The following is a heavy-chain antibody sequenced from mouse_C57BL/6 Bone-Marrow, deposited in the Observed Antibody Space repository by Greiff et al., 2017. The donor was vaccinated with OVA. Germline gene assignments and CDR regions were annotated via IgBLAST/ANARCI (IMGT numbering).Heavy chain of an antibody. Sequence: VQLQQSGAELVRPGASVKLSCTASGFNIKDDYMHWVKQRPEQGLEWIGWIDPENGDTEYASKFQGKATITADTSSNTAYLQLSSLTSEVTAVYYCTELLYFDYWGQGTTLTVSS. CDR3: TELLYFDY. J-gene: IGHJ2*01. CDR2: IDPENGDT. V-gene: IGHV14-4*01. CDR1: GFNIKDDY.